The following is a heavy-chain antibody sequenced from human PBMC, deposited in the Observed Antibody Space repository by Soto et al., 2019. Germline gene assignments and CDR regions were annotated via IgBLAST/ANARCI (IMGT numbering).Heavy chain of an antibody. J-gene: IGHJ4*01. D-gene: IGHD3-10*01. CDR1: GDSISSSIYY. CDR2: IYSSGST. Sequence: SETLSLTCTVSGDSISSSIYYWGWIRQPPGKGLEWIGNIYSSGSTFYNPSLKSRVTISVDTSKNQFSLSLISVTAAGTAVYYCARRGSGSSFDYWGRGTLVTVSS. V-gene: IGHV4-39*01. CDR3: ARRGSGSSFDY.